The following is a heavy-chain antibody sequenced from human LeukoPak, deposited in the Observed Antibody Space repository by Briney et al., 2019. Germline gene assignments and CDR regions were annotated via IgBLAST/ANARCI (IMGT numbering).Heavy chain of an antibody. CDR3: ARVELGYCSGGSCPYYFDY. D-gene: IGHD2-15*01. V-gene: IGHV4-59*01. J-gene: IGHJ4*02. Sequence: SETLSLTCTVSGGSISSYYWSWIRQPPGKGLEWIGYIYYSGSTNYNPSLKSRVTISVDTSKNQFSLKLSSVTAADTAVYYCARVELGYCSGGSCPYYFDYWGQGTLVTVSS. CDR2: IYYSGST. CDR1: GGSISSYY.